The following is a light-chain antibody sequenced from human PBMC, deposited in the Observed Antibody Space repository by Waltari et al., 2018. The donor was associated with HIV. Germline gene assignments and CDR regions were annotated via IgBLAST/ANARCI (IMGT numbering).Light chain of an antibody. CDR2: STN. J-gene: IGLJ3*02. V-gene: IGLV8-61*01. CDR3: VLYMGSGIWV. Sequence: QTVVTQEPSFSVSPGGTVTLTCGLSSSSVSSSYHPTWYQQTPGQAPRTLIYSTNTRSSGVPDRFSGSILGNKAALTITGAQPDDESDYYCVLYMGSGIWVFGGGTKLTVL. CDR1: SSSVSSSYH.